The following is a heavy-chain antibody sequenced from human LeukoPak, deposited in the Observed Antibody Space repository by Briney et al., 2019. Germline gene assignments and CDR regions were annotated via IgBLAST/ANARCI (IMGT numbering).Heavy chain of an antibody. Sequence: PGGSLRLSGAASGFTFSTSWMTWVRQAPGKELEWLGNINEDGTIKNYVDSVKGRFTTSRGNAKNSLFLQMLSLRADDTAVYYCARDSGYNAFDIWGLGTMVTVSS. CDR2: INEDGTIK. CDR3: ARDSGYNAFDI. CDR1: GFTFSTSW. J-gene: IGHJ3*02. V-gene: IGHV3-7*01. D-gene: IGHD5-18*01.